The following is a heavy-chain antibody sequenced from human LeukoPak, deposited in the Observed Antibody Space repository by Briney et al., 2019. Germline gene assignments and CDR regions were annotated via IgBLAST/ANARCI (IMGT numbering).Heavy chain of an antibody. Sequence: SETLSLTCTVSGGSISSYYWSWIRQPPGKGLEWIGYIYYSGSTNYIPSLKSRVTISVDTSKNQFSLKLSSVTAADTAVYYCARIKWELPGGFDYWGQGTLVTVSS. V-gene: IGHV4-59*08. D-gene: IGHD1-26*01. CDR3: ARIKWELPGGFDY. CDR1: GGSISSYY. CDR2: IYYSGST. J-gene: IGHJ4*02.